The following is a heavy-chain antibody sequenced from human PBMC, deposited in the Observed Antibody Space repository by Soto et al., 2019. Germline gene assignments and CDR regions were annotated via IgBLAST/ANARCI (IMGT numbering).Heavy chain of an antibody. V-gene: IGHV3-74*01. CDR2: INNDGSST. J-gene: IGHJ4*02. CDR1: GFTFSSYW. D-gene: IGHD6-13*01. Sequence: EVQLVESGGGLVQPGGSLRLSCAASGFTFSSYWMHWVRQAPGKGLVWVSRINNDGSSTNYADSVKGRFTISRDNAKNTLYLQMNSLRAEDTAVYYCAREPSSSWYGMDSWGQGTLVTVCS. CDR3: AREPSSSWYGMDS.